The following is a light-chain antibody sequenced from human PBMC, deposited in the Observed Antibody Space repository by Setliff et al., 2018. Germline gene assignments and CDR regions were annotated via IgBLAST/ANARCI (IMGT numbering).Light chain of an antibody. V-gene: IGLV3-21*04. CDR1: NIGSKS. CDR2: YDS. J-gene: IGLJ1*01. CDR3: QVWDSSSDPPYV. Sequence: SYELTQPPSVSVAPGKTARITCGGNNIGSKSVHWYQQKPGQAPVLVIYYDSDRPSGIPARFSGSNSGNTATLTISRVEAGDEADYYCQVWDSSSDPPYVFGTGTQLTVL.